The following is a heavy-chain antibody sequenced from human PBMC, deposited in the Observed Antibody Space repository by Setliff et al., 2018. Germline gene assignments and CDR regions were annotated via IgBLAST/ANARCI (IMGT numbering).Heavy chain of an antibody. J-gene: IGHJ3*01. CDR3: AISTLSICTGGSCPNAFDV. V-gene: IGHV1-18*01. CDR2: ISSYNDVT. D-gene: IGHD2-8*02. Sequence: ASVKVSCKTSGYTFTNYGISWVRQAPGQGLEWMGWISSYNDVTNYAQRFQGRVTMTTDTSTSATYMELRSLRSDDTAVYYCAISTLSICTGGSCPNAFDVWGQGTMVTV. CDR1: GYTFTNYG.